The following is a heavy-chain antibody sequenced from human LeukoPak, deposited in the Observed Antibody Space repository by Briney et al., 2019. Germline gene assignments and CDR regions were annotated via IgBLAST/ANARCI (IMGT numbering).Heavy chain of an antibody. V-gene: IGHV4-59*08. J-gene: IGHJ4*02. D-gene: IGHD2-15*01. CDR1: GGSISSYY. CDR3: ARHLGGGTFWFDY. CDR2: IYNSVST. Sequence: KASETLSLTCTVSGGSISSYYWSWIRQPPGKGLEWIGYIYNSVSTNYNPSLKSRVTISVDTSKNQFSLKLRSVTAADTAVYYCARHLGGGTFWFDYWGQGTLVTVSS.